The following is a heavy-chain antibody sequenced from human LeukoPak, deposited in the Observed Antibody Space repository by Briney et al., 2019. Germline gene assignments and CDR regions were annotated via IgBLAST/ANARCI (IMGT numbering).Heavy chain of an antibody. V-gene: IGHV4-59*01. CDR2: IYYSGST. CDR1: GGSISSYY. CDR3: ARKDDYGDYGFDY. D-gene: IGHD4-17*01. J-gene: IGHJ4*02. Sequence: SETLSLTCTVSGGSISSYYWSWIRQPPGKGLEWIGYIYYSGSTNYNPSLKSRVTISVDTSKNQFSLKLSSVTAADTAVYYCARKDDYGDYGFDYWGQGTLVTVPS.